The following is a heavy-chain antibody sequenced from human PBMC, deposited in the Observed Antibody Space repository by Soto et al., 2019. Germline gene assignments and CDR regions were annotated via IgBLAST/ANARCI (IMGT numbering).Heavy chain of an antibody. CDR2: IIPLFGTP. CDR1: GGIFSTYA. J-gene: IGHJ4*02. Sequence: QVQLVQSGAEVKKPGSSVKVSCKASGGIFSTYAISWLRQAPGQGLEWMGGIIPLFGTPNYAQRFQGRVTMTADESTLTAYMELSRLRSEDTAVYYCARDRDDYGSGNYYNRIDFWGQGTLVTVSS. CDR3: ARDRDDYGSGNYYNRIDF. V-gene: IGHV1-69*01. D-gene: IGHD3-10*01.